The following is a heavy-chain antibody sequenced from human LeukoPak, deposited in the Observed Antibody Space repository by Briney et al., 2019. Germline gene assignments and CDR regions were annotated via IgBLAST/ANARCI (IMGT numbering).Heavy chain of an antibody. CDR1: GFTFSSYA. CDR3: VYDSSGYYYLDY. CDR2: ISGSGGST. J-gene: IGHJ4*02. Sequence: GGSLRLSCVASGFTFSSYAMSWVRQAPGKGLEWVSAISGSGGSTYYADSVKGRFTISRDNSKNTLYLQMNSLRAEDTAVYYCVYDSSGYYYLDYWGQGTLVTVSS. V-gene: IGHV3-23*01. D-gene: IGHD3-22*01.